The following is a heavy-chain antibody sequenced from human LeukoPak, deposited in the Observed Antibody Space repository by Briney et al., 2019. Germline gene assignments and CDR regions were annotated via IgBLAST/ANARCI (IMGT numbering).Heavy chain of an antibody. D-gene: IGHD3-10*01. Sequence: GGSLRLSCAASGFTFDDYSMHWVRQAPGMGLEWVSLISGDSDYTYYADSVKGRFTISRDNSKNSLYLQMNTLRTEDNALYYCAKGHGSRTGDFEYWGQGTLVTVSS. CDR1: GFTFDDYS. V-gene: IGHV3-43*02. CDR3: AKGHGSRTGDFEY. J-gene: IGHJ4*02. CDR2: ISGDSDYT.